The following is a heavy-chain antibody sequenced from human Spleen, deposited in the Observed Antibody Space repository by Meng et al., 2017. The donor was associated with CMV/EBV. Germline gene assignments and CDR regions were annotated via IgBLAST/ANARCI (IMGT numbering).Heavy chain of an antibody. V-gene: IGHV3-7*01. CDR2: IKEDGSER. CDR1: GFVFNDYW. Sequence: GESLKISCVASGFVFNDYWMSWVRQAPGRGLEWVGNIKEDGSERHYVDSVKGRFTISRDNAKNSLYLQMNSLRAEDTAVYYCARDRYYDFWSGYYTYYGMDVWGQGTTVTVSS. D-gene: IGHD3-3*01. J-gene: IGHJ6*02. CDR3: ARDRYYDFWSGYYTYYGMDV.